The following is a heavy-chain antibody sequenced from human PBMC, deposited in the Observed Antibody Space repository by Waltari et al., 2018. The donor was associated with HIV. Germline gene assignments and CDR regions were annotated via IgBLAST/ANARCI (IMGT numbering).Heavy chain of an antibody. CDR1: GFTFSSYA. J-gene: IGHJ4*02. D-gene: IGHD3-22*01. Sequence: EVQLLESGGGLVQPGGSLRLSCAASGFTFSSYAMSWVRQAPGKGLEWVSAISGSGGSTDYADSVKGRFTISRDNSKNTLYLQMNSLRAEDTAVYYCAKESGLQYYYDSSGAFDYWGQGTLVTVSS. CDR2: ISGSGGST. V-gene: IGHV3-23*01. CDR3: AKESGLQYYYDSSGAFDY.